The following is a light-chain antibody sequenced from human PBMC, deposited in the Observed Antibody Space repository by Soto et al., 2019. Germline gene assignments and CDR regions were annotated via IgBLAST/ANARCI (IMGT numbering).Light chain of an antibody. CDR2: HAS. J-gene: IGKJ1*01. Sequence: EIVLTQSPATLSLSPGDRATLSCRASQSIASNYLTWYQHKPGQAPKVLIYHASSRATGIPDRFSGSGSGTDFTLTISRLEPEDFAVYYCQQYGSSRWTFGQGTKV. CDR1: QSIASNY. CDR3: QQYGSSRWT. V-gene: IGKV3-20*01.